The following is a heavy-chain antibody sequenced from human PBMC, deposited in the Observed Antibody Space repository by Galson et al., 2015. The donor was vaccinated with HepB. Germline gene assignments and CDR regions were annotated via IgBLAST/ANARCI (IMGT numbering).Heavy chain of an antibody. J-gene: IGHJ3*01. CDR2: FSGSSST. CDR3: AKVYRAHGDYHSFDF. CDR1: GFTFSSYA. Sequence: SLRLSCAASGFTFSSYAMSWVRQAPGKGLAWVSGFSGSSSTYYADSVKGRFTISRDNSKNTLYLQMNGLRAEDTAVYYCAKVYRAHGDYHSFDFWGQGTMVTVSS. V-gene: IGHV3-23*01. D-gene: IGHD4-17*01.